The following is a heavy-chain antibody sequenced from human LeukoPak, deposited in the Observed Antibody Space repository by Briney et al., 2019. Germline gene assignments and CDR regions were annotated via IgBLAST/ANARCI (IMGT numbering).Heavy chain of an antibody. V-gene: IGHV4-59*11. CDR3: ARDAY. CDR2: VYNSGTT. Sequence: SETLSLACTVSGVSIGSHYWSWIRQSPGKGLEWIGCVYNSGTTVYNPSLTGRVTISVDTSKNQYSLNLRSVTAADAAVYYCARDAYWGQGILVTVSS. CDR1: GVSIGSHY. J-gene: IGHJ4*02.